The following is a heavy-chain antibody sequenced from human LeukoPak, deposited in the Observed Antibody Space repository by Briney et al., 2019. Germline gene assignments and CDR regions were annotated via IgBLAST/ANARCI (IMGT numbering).Heavy chain of an antibody. J-gene: IGHJ4*02. V-gene: IGHV3-30*02. D-gene: IGHD2-2*01. CDR3: AKIEGKYQLANVPDH. CDR2: IRYDGNNK. Sequence: PGGPLKLSCAASGFTFSTYGMHWVRQAPGKGLEWVAFIRYDGNNKYYADFVKGRFTISRDNSKNTLYLHMNSLRNEDTAVYYCAKIEGKYQLANVPDHWGQGTLVTVSS. CDR1: GFTFSTYG.